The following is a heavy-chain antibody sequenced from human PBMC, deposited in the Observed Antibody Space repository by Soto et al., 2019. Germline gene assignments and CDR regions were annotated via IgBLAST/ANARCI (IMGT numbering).Heavy chain of an antibody. CDR3: ARDRPYYDILTGYYNVEVGDAFDI. V-gene: IGHV3-33*01. CDR2: IWYDGSNK. Sequence: GGSLRLSCAASGFTFSSYGMHWVRQAPGKGLEWVAVIWYDGSNKYYADSVKGRFTISRDNSKNTLYLQMNSLRAEDTAVYYCARDRPYYDILTGYYNVEVGDAFDIWGQGTMVTVSS. D-gene: IGHD3-9*01. J-gene: IGHJ3*02. CDR1: GFTFSSYG.